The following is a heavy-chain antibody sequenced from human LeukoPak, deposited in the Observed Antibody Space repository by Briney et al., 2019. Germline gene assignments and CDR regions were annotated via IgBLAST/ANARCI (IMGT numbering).Heavy chain of an antibody. CDR1: GGSFSGYY. J-gene: IGHJ5*02. Sequence: SETLSLTCAVYGGSFSGYYWSWIRQPPGKGLEWIGEINHSGSTNYNPSLKSRVTISADTSKNQFSLKLSSVTAADTAVYYCARGKYSSGWYNWFDPWGQGTLVTVSS. V-gene: IGHV4-34*01. D-gene: IGHD6-19*01. CDR2: INHSGST. CDR3: ARGKYSSGWYNWFDP.